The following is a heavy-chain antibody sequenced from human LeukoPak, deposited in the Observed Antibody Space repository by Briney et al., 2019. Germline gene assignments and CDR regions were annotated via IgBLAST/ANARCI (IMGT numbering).Heavy chain of an antibody. D-gene: IGHD3-16*01. J-gene: IGHJ4*02. CDR1: GFSLSSYG. CDR3: ARGGPEWPLDY. Sequence: PGGSLRLSCAASGFSLSSYGMLWVRQAPGKGLEWVAVIWYDGSNKYYADSVKGRFTISRDNSNNTLYLQMNSLRVEDTAVYYCARGGPEWPLDYWGQGTLVTVSS. CDR2: IWYDGSNK. V-gene: IGHV3-33*01.